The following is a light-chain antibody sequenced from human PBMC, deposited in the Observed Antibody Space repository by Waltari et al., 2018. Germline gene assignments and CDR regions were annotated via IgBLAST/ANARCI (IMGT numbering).Light chain of an antibody. CDR1: QSISNY. J-gene: IGKJ1*01. CDR3: QQSYSAPWT. CDR2: AAS. Sequence: DIQMTQSPSSLSASVGGSVTITCRASQSISNYLNWYQQNPGKVPNLLIYAASSLQSGVPSRITGSGSGTDFTLTITSLQPEDFAIYYCQQSYSAPWTFGQGTKVEI. V-gene: IGKV1-39*01.